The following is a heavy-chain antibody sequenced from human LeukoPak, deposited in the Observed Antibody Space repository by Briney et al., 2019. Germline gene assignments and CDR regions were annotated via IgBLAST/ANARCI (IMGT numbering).Heavy chain of an antibody. CDR2: IHYSGDT. CDR3: TRGFHCSGGICYYY. CDR1: GGSISSGGFF. D-gene: IGHD2-15*01. J-gene: IGHJ4*02. V-gene: IGHV4-31*03. Sequence: SETLSLTCTVSGGSISSGGFFGSWIRQHPVKGLEWIGYIHYSGDTSYNPSLKSRISISVDTSKTKFSLNVSSVTAADTALYYCTRGFHCSGGICYYYWGQGTLVTVSS.